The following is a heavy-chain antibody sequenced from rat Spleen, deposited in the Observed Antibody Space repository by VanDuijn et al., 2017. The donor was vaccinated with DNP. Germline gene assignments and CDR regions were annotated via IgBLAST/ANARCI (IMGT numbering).Heavy chain of an antibody. CDR2: INEDSGTI. CDR1: GFNFNDYW. V-gene: IGHV4-2*01. CDR3: SREGLRASDY. D-gene: IGHD4-1*01. J-gene: IGHJ2*01. Sequence: EVKLVESGGGLVQPGRSLKLSCAASGFNFNDYWMGWVRQAPGKGLEWIGEINEDSGTINYTTSLKDKFTISRDNAQNTLYLQMSKLGSEDSAIYYCSREGLRASDYWGQGVLVTVSS.